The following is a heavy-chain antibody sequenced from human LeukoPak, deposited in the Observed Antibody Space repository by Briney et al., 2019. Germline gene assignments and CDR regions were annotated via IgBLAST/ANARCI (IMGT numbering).Heavy chain of an antibody. CDR3: ARGEAAAAADWYFDL. CDR1: GVSISSSNR. V-gene: IGHV4-4*02. D-gene: IGHD6-13*01. Sequence: SGTLSLTCDVSGVSISSSNRWSWVRQPPGKGLEWIGSIYYSGSTYYNPSLKSRVTISVDTSKNQFSLKLSSVTAADTAVYYCARGEAAAAADWYFDLWGRGTLVTVSS. J-gene: IGHJ2*01. CDR2: IYYSGST.